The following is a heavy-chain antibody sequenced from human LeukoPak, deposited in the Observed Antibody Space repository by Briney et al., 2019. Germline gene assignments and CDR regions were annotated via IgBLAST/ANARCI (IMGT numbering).Heavy chain of an antibody. CDR2: IALDGSRK. D-gene: IGHD6-19*01. CDR3: ARDQGDASGWFFDY. V-gene: IGHV3-30*03. J-gene: IGHJ4*02. CDR1: GFTFSHHH. Sequence: GGSLRLSCAASGFTFSHHHIHWIRQAPGKGLEWVTVIALDGSRKIYADSVKGRFTISRDNSKNTVSLQMNSLGVEDTAVYYCARDQGDASGWFFDYWGQGARVIVSS.